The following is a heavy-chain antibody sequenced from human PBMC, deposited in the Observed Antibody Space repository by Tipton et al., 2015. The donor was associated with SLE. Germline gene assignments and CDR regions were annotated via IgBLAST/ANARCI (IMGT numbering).Heavy chain of an antibody. V-gene: IGHV4-31*03. CDR2: IYYSGST. CDR3: AREDQSVGATPYFDY. CDR1: GGSISSGGYY. Sequence: LRLSCTVSGGSISSGGYYWSWIRQHPGKGLEWIGYIYYSGSTYYNPSLKSRVTISVDTSKNQFSLKLSSVTAADTAVYYCAREDQSVGATPYFDYWGQGTLVTVSS. D-gene: IGHD1-26*01. J-gene: IGHJ4*02.